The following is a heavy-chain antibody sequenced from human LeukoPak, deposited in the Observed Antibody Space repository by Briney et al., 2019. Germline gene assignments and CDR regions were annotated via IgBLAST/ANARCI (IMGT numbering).Heavy chain of an antibody. V-gene: IGHV4-59*08. CDR2: IYYTGGEI. CDR3: ARQPAATAAFDI. D-gene: IGHD5-18*01. J-gene: IGHJ3*02. CDR1: GGSINSYH. Sequence: PSETLSLTCTVSGGSINSYHWSWIRQPPGKGLEWIGYIYYTGGEINYNPSLKSRLTISVDTSKNQFSLMLTSVTAADTAIYYCARQPAATAAFDIWAQGTMVTVSS.